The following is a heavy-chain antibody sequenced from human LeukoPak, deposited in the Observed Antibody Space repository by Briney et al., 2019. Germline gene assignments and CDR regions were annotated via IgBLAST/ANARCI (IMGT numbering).Heavy chain of an antibody. V-gene: IGHV1-46*01. CDR3: ARDLPSRIGSSWSNWFDP. CDR1: GYMFSIND. CDR2: INPSGGST. J-gene: IGHJ5*02. Sequence: ASVKVSCKASGYMFSINDMHWVRQAPGQGLEWMGIINPSGGSTSYAQKFQGRVTMTRDMSTSTVYMELSSLRSEDTAVYYCARDLPSRIGSSWSNWFDPWGQGTLVTVSS. D-gene: IGHD6-13*01.